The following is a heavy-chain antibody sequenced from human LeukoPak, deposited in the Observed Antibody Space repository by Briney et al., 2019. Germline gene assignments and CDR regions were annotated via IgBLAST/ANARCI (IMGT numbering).Heavy chain of an antibody. CDR3: ARGCYYDSSGYPDY. CDR1: GYTFTSYW. V-gene: IGHV5-51*01. D-gene: IGHD3-22*01. J-gene: IGHJ4*02. CDR2: IYPGDSDT. Sequence: GESLRISCKGSGYTFTSYWIGWVRQMPGEGLEWMGIIYPGDSDTRYSPSFQGQVSISADKSINTAYLQWSTLKASDTAMYYCARGCYYDSSGYPDYWGQGTQVTVSS.